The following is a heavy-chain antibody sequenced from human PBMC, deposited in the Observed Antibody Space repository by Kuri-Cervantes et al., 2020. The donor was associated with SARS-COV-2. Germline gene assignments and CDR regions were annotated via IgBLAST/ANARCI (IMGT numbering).Heavy chain of an antibody. CDR3: ARVGDSSSWRGGPDY. J-gene: IGHJ4*02. D-gene: IGHD6-13*01. V-gene: IGHV3-20*04. CDR2: INWNGGST. Sequence: GGSLRLSCAASGFTFDDYGMSWVRQAPGRGLEWVSGINWNGGSTGYADSVKGRFTISRDNAKNSLYLQMSSLRAEDTALYYCARVGDSSSWRGGPDYWGQGTLVTVSS. CDR1: GFTFDDYG.